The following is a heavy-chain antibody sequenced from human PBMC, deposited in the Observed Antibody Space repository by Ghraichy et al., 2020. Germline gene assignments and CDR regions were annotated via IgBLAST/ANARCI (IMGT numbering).Heavy chain of an antibody. CDR2: IYNSENT. Sequence: GSLRLSCNVSGGSMRSYFWSWIRQPAGKGLEWIGRIYNSENTNYNPSLNSRVTMSVDTSKNQFSLKLDSATAADTAVYYCAREGGAARPLDYWGQGTLVTVSS. D-gene: IGHD6-6*01. V-gene: IGHV4-4*07. CDR1: GGSMRSYF. J-gene: IGHJ4*02. CDR3: AREGGAARPLDY.